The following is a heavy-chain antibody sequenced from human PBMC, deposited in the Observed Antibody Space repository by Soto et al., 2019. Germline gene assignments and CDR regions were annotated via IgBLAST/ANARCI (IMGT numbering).Heavy chain of an antibody. CDR3: AREFLGYCSSTSCYGRYFDY. Sequence: PSETLSLTCTVSGGSISSYYWSWIRQPPGKGLEWIGYIYYSGSTNYNPSLKSRVTISVDTSKNQFSLKLSSVTAADTAVYYCAREFLGYCSSTSCYGRYFDYWAREPWSPSPQ. CDR1: GGSISSYY. V-gene: IGHV4-59*01. D-gene: IGHD2-2*01. J-gene: IGHJ4*02. CDR2: IYYSGST.